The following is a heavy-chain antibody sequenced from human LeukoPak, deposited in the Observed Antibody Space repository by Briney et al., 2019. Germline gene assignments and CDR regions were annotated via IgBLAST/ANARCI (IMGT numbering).Heavy chain of an antibody. Sequence: GRSLRLSCAASGFTFSSYGMHWVRQAPGKGLEWVAVIWYDGSNKYYADSVKGRFTISRDNSQNTLYLQMNSLRAEDTAVYYCAREKIAARKSYYYYGMHVWGQGTTVTVSS. CDR1: GFTFSSYG. CDR3: AREKIAARKSYYYYGMHV. CDR2: IWYDGSNK. D-gene: IGHD6-6*01. V-gene: IGHV3-33*01. J-gene: IGHJ6*02.